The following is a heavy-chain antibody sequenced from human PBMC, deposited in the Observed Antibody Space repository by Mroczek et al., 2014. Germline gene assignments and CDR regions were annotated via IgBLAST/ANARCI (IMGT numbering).Heavy chain of an antibody. J-gene: IGHJ3*02. D-gene: IGHD3-22*01. V-gene: IGHV1-8*01. CDR1: GYTFTSYD. CDR2: MNPNSGNT. Sequence: QVQLVQSGAEVKKPGASVKVSCKASGYTFTSYDINWVRQATGQGLEWMGWMNPNSGNTGYAQKFQGRVTMTRNTSISTAYMELSSLRSEDTAVYYCAREYHSGSDPRSDAFDIWGQGTMVTVSS. CDR3: AREYHSGSDPRSDAFDI.